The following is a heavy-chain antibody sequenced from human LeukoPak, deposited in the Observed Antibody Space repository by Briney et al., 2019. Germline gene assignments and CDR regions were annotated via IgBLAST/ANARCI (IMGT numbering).Heavy chain of an antibody. CDR2: IYYSGST. CDR1: GGSISSYY. J-gene: IGHJ4*02. Sequence: IPSETLSLTCTVSGGSISSYYWSWIRQPPGKGLEWIGYIYYSGSTNYNPSLKSRVTISVDTSKNQFSLKLSSVTAADTAVYYCARSPPRYYYDSSGYQDYFDYWGQGTLVTVSS. V-gene: IGHV4-59*01. D-gene: IGHD3-22*01. CDR3: ARSPPRYYYDSSGYQDYFDY.